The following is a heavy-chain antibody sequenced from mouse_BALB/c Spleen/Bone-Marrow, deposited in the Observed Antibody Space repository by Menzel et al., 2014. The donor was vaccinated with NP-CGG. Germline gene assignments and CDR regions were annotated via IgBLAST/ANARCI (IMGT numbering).Heavy chain of an antibody. J-gene: IGHJ2*01. D-gene: IGHD2-4*01. CDR1: GYTFTSYW. CDR3: ARERYDYDWKDY. Sequence: QVQLQQPGAELVKPGASVKLSCKASGYTFTSYWMHWVKQRPGQGLEWIGEINPSNGRTNYNEKFKGKATLTVDKSSSTAYMQLSSLTSEDSAVYYCARERYDYDWKDYWGQGTTLTVSS. V-gene: IGHV1S81*02. CDR2: INPSNGRT.